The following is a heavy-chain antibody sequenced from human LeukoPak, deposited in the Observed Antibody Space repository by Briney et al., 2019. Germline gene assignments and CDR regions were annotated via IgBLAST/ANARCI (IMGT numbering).Heavy chain of an antibody. CDR2: IYTSGST. CDR3: ARTPIVVVPAAMGGYDAFDI. D-gene: IGHD2-2*01. Sequence: PSQTLSLTCTVSGGSISSGSYYWSWIRQPAGKGLEWIGRIYTSGSTNYNPSLKSRVTISVDTSKNQFSLKLSSVTAADTAVYYCARTPIVVVPAAMGGYDAFDIWGQGTMVTVSS. V-gene: IGHV4-61*02. CDR1: GGSISSGSYY. J-gene: IGHJ3*02.